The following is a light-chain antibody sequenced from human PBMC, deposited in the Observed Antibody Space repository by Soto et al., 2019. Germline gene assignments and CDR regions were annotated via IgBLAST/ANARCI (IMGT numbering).Light chain of an antibody. J-gene: IGLJ2*01. CDR1: SSDVGSYNY. CDR2: EVS. Sequence: QSALTQPASVSGSPGQSITISCTGTSSDVGSYNYVSWYQQLPGKAPKLLIYEVSNRPSGVSYRFSASKSGNTASLTISGLQAEDEADYYCSSYTSSSTVVFGGGTKLTVL. V-gene: IGLV2-14*01. CDR3: SSYTSSSTVV.